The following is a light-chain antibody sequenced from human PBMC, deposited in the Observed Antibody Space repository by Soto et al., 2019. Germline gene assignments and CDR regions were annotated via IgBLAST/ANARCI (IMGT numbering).Light chain of an antibody. V-gene: IGKV1-5*01. CDR2: DAS. CDR1: QSISSR. Sequence: DIQMTQSPSTLSASVGDRVTITCRAGQSISSRLAWYQQKPGKAPKILIYDASNLESGVPSRFSGSGSGTEFTLTISSLQPDDFATYYCQQYNSYSLTFGGGTKVEIK. CDR3: QQYNSYSLT. J-gene: IGKJ4*01.